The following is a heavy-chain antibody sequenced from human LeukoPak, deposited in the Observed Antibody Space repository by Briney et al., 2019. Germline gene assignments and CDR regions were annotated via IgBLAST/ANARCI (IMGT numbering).Heavy chain of an antibody. CDR1: GFTFTNHA. V-gene: IGHV3-64*01. J-gene: IGHJ6*03. Sequence: GGSLRLSCAASGFTFTNHAMQWVRQAPGKGLEYVSAISGNGGSTYYANSVKGRLTISRDNSKNTVYLQMGSLRPEDMAVYYCARAGVVRYVAWLINYYMDVWGKGTTVTVSS. CDR2: ISGNGGST. CDR3: ARAGVVRYVAWLINYYMDV. D-gene: IGHD3-9*01.